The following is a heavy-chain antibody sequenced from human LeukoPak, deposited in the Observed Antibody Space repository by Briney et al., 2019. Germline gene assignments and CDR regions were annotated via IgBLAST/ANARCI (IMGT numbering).Heavy chain of an antibody. D-gene: IGHD5-24*01. Sequence: ASVKVSCKASGYTFTSYAMHWVRQAPGQRLEWMGWINAGNGNTKYSQKFQGRVTITRDTSASTAYMELSSLRSEDTAVYYCARTIEMAPTATFDYWGQGALVTASS. CDR1: GYTFTSYA. CDR3: ARTIEMAPTATFDY. J-gene: IGHJ4*02. V-gene: IGHV1-3*01. CDR2: INAGNGNT.